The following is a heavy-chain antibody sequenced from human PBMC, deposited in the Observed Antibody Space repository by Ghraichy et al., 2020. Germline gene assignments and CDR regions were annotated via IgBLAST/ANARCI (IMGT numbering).Heavy chain of an antibody. J-gene: IGHJ3*02. CDR2: ISHSGNT. Sequence: SETLSLTCAVSGGSISRSNWWTWVRQPPGKVVGCSWEISHSGNTNNNPSLNSLVTISEDKSMNQFSLNLCSVAAADTAVYFCARVPSSNSSAWRDAFDIWGQGTMVTVSS. CDR3: ARVPSSNSSAWRDAFDI. D-gene: IGHD6-19*01. CDR1: GGSISRSNW. V-gene: IGHV4-4*02.